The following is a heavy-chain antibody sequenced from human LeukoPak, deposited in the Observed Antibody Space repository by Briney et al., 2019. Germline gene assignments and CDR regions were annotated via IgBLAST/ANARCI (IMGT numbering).Heavy chain of an antibody. D-gene: IGHD6-6*01. CDR2: IDPNSGGA. CDR1: GYTFTGYY. J-gene: IGHJ4*02. V-gene: IGHV1-2*02. CDR3: ARGPARRDGYYYFDY. Sequence: ASVKVSCKASGYTFTGYYMHWVRQAPGQGLEWMGWIDPNSGGANYAQKFQGRVTMTRDTSISTAYMELSRLRSDDTAVYYCARGPARRDGYYYFDYWGQGTLVTVSS.